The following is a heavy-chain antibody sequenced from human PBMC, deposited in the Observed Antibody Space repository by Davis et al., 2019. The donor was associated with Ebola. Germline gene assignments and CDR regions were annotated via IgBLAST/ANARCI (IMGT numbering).Heavy chain of an antibody. CDR2: IYTSGST. CDR1: GGSISSGDYY. Sequence: PSETLSLTCTVSGGSISSGDYYWSWIRQPAGKGLEWIGRIYTSGSTNYNPSLKSRVTMSVDTSKNQFSLKLSSVTAADTAVYYCARGYYYYMDVWGKGTTVTVSS. J-gene: IGHJ6*03. V-gene: IGHV4-61*02. CDR3: ARGYYYYMDV.